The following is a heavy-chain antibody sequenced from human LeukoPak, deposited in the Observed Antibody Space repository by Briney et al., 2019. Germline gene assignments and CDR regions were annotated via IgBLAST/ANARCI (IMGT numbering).Heavy chain of an antibody. CDR2: ITTNNGMT. CDR1: GYAFTKYG. V-gene: IGHV1-18*01. D-gene: IGHD3-9*01. CDR3: ARGINFDVLTGYSEGFDY. J-gene: IGHJ4*02. Sequence: GASVKVSCKASGYAFTKYGITWVRRAPGQGLEWMGWITTNNGMTKYAQIFQTRVTMTTDTSTNTAYMELRSLRSGDTAVYYCARGINFDVLTGYSEGFDYWGQGTLVTVSS.